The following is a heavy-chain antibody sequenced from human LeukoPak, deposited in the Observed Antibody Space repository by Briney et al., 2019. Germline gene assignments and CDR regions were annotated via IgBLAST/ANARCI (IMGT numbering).Heavy chain of an antibody. Sequence: ASVKVSCKASGYTFTNYGISWVRQAPGQGLEWMGWISPYNDYTNYAQKLQGRVTMTTDTSTSTGYMELRSLRSDDTAVYYCARWYCSSASCYAGAFDMWGQGTMVTVSS. D-gene: IGHD2-2*01. CDR3: ARWYCSSASCYAGAFDM. V-gene: IGHV1-18*04. J-gene: IGHJ3*02. CDR2: ISPYNDYT. CDR1: GYTFTNYG.